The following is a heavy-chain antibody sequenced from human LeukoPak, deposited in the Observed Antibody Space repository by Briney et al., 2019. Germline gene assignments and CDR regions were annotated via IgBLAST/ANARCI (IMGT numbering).Heavy chain of an antibody. V-gene: IGHV1-2*02. CDR3: ARANWNYPSIDY. Sequence: GASVKVSCKASGYTFTGYYMHWVRQAPGQGLEWMGWINPNSGGTNYAQKFQGRVTMTRDTSISTAYMELSRLRSDDTAAYYCARANWNYPSIDYWGQGTLVTVSS. J-gene: IGHJ4*02. D-gene: IGHD1-7*01. CDR2: INPNSGGT. CDR1: GYTFTGYY.